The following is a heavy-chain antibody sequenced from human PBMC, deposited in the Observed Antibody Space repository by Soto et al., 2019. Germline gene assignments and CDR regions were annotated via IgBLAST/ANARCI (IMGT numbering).Heavy chain of an antibody. CDR2: IISIFGTA. D-gene: IGHD6-19*01. CDR3: ARDPGLVAGTNNWFDP. Sequence: SVKVSCKASGGTFSSYAISWVRQAPGQGLEWMGGIISIFGTANYAQKFQGRVTITADESTSTAYMELSSLRSEDTAVYYCARDPGLVAGTNNWFDPWGQGTLVTVSS. V-gene: IGHV1-69*13. CDR1: GGTFSSYA. J-gene: IGHJ5*02.